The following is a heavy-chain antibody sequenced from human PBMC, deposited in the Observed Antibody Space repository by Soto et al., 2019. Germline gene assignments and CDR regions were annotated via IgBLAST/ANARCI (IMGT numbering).Heavy chain of an antibody. CDR3: ARDSGMIRGNYGMDV. J-gene: IGHJ6*02. CDR2: IYSSGNI. CDR1: GFIVRSNY. V-gene: IGHV3-53*01. D-gene: IGHD3-10*01. Sequence: EVQLVESGGGLIQPGGSLRLSCAASGFIVRSNYMTWVRQAPGKGLEWVSVIYSSGNIYYPDSVKGRFTTSRDNSQNTFFLQMNSLRAEDTAVYYCARDSGMIRGNYGMDVWGQGTTLIVSS.